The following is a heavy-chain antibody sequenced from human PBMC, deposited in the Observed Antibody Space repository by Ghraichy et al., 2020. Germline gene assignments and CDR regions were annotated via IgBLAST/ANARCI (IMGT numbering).Heavy chain of an antibody. CDR1: GFTFSSYA. V-gene: IGHV3-23*01. CDR2: ISGSGGST. Sequence: LSLTCAASGFTFSSYAMSWVRQAPGKGLEWVSAISGSGGSTYYADSVKGRFTISRDNSKNTLYLQMNSLRAEDTAVYYCAKDPPARIVGATSVYWGQGTLVTVSS. D-gene: IGHD1-26*01. J-gene: IGHJ4*02. CDR3: AKDPPARIVGATSVY.